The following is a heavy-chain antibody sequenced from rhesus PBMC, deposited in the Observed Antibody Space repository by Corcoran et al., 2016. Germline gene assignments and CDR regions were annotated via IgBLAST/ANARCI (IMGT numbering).Heavy chain of an antibody. V-gene: IGHV4-57*01. CDR2: ISGSGGST. D-gene: IGHD2-27*01. Sequence: QLQLQESGPGLVKPSETLSLTCAVSGGSISSSNWWSWIRQPPGRGLEWIGRISGSGGSTHTHPSLNSRSPISRDTSKNQFSLRLSSVTAADTAMYYCARYLYSGIFRGLDSWGQGVVVTVSS. CDR1: GGSISSSNW. CDR3: ARYLYSGIFRGLDS. J-gene: IGHJ6*01.